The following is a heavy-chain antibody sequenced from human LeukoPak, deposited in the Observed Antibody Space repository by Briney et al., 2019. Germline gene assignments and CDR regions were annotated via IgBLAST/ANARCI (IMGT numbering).Heavy chain of an antibody. V-gene: IGHV1-3*01. J-gene: IGHJ6*03. CDR2: MNAGNGNT. D-gene: IGHD2-15*01. Sequence: ASVKVSCKASGYILTDYAIHWLRQAPGQRPEWMGWMNAGNGNTKYSQKFQGRITLIRDTSAATAYMELSSLRHDDLAAYYCARGRGTSGSNRDFYYYYYMDVWGKGTTVTVSS. CDR1: GYILTDYA. CDR3: ARGRGTSGSNRDFYYYYYMDV.